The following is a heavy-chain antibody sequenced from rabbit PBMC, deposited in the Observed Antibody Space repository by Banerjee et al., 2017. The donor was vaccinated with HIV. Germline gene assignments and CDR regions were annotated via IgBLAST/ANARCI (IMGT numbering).Heavy chain of an antibody. D-gene: IGHD6-1*01. V-gene: IGHV1S45*01. Sequence: QEQLEESGGDLVKPEGSLTLTCTASGFSFSNKYVMCWVRQAPGKGLEWIACINTSSGNIVYASWAKGRFTISKTSWTTVTLQMTSLTAADTATYFCARGLDGYGYATSRLDLWGQGTLVTVS. CDR3: ARGLDGYGYATSRLDL. CDR1: GFSFSNKYV. CDR2: INTSSGNI. J-gene: IGHJ3*01.